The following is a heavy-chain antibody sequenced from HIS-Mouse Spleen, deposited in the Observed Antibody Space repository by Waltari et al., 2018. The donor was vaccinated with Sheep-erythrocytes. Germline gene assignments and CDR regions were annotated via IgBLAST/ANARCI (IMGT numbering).Heavy chain of an antibody. Sequence: QVQLQESGPGLVKPSETLSLTCTVSGGSISSYYWSWIRQPPGKGLEWIGYIYYSGSTNYNPSLKSRVTISVDTSKNQFSLKLSSVTAADTAVYYCARLELGQFDYWGQGTLVTASS. CDR3: ARLELGQFDY. CDR2: IYYSGST. J-gene: IGHJ4*02. V-gene: IGHV4-59*08. D-gene: IGHD1-26*01. CDR1: GGSISSYY.